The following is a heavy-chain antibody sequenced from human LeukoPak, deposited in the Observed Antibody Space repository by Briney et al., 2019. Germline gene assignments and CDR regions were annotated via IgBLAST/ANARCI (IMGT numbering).Heavy chain of an antibody. D-gene: IGHD6-19*01. Sequence: PGESLKISCKGSGYSFTSYWIGWVRQMPGKGLECMGIIYPGDSDTRYSPSFQGQVTISADKSISTAYLQWSSLKASDTATYYCARQIHSSGRYYYYYYMDVWGKGTTVTVSS. V-gene: IGHV5-51*01. CDR1: GYSFTSYW. CDR3: ARQIHSSGRYYYYYYMDV. CDR2: IYPGDSDT. J-gene: IGHJ6*03.